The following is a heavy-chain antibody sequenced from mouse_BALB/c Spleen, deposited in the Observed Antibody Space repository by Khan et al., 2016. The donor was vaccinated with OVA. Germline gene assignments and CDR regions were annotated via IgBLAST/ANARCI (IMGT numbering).Heavy chain of an antibody. Sequence: VQLQQSGPDLVKPGASVKMSCKASGYTFTNYVMHWVKQKPGQGLEWIGYINPDNDGIRYTEKLQDKATLTSDKSYSTAYLELSSLTSEDAAVYDWAREASKWDFSFAYWRQETLVTVSA. D-gene: IGHD4-1*01. V-gene: IGHV1S136*01. CDR2: INPDNDGI. CDR3: AREASKWDFSFAY. CDR1: GYTFTNYV. J-gene: IGHJ3*01.